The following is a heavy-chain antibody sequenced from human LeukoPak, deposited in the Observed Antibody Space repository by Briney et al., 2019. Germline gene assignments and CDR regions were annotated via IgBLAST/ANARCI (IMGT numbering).Heavy chain of an antibody. CDR1: GYTFTSYY. V-gene: IGHV1-46*01. D-gene: IGHD2-15*01. CDR3: ASLSGGSYAYYGMDV. J-gene: IGHJ6*02. CDR2: INPSGGST. Sequence: ASVKVSCRASGYTFTSYYMHWVRQAPGQGLEWMGIINPSGGSTSYAQKFQGRVTMTRDTSTSTVYMELSSLRFEGTAVYYCASLSGGSYAYYGMDVWGQGTTVTVSS.